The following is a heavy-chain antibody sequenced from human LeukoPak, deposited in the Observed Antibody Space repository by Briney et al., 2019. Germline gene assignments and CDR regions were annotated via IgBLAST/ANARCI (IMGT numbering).Heavy chain of an antibody. J-gene: IGHJ6*02. V-gene: IGHV4-34*01. CDR3: ARAPLPNYYGSGRPRCWGMDV. D-gene: IGHD3-10*01. CDR1: GRSFSGYY. Sequence: SETLSLTCAVYGRSFSGYYWSWIRQPPGKGLEWIGEINHSGSTNYNPSLKSRVTISVDTPKNQFSLKLSSVTAADTAVYYCARAPLPNYYGSGRPRCWGMDVWGQGTTVTVSS. CDR2: INHSGST.